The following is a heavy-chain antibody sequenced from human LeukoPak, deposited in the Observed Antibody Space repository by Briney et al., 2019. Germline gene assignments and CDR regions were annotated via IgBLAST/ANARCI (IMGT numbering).Heavy chain of an antibody. D-gene: IGHD3-16*01. CDR3: TRGAGWLIDY. V-gene: IGHV4-59*01. Sequence: PSATLSLTCTVSDDSISDYYRGWIRQPPGKGLEWIGYFHNSGTSTYNTSLKSRVTISAYTSKNQFSLKLNSLTTADTAVYYCTRGAGWLIDYWGQGILVTVSS. J-gene: IGHJ4*02. CDR1: DDSISDYY. CDR2: FHNSGTS.